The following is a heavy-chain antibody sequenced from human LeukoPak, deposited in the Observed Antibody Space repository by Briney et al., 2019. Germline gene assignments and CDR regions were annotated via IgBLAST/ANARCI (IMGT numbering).Heavy chain of an antibody. V-gene: IGHV4-31*11. CDR1: GGSFSGYY. CDR3: AREVLRDGMDV. D-gene: IGHD3-3*01. Sequence: PSETLSLTCAVYGGSFSGYYWSWIRQHPGKGLEWIGYIYYSGSTYYNPSLKSRVTISVDTSKNQFSLKLSSATAADTAVYYCAREVLRDGMDVWGQGTTVTVSS. J-gene: IGHJ6*02. CDR2: IYYSGST.